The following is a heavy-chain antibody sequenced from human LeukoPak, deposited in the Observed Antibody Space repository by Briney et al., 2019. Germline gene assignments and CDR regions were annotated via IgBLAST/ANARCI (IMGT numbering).Heavy chain of an antibody. Sequence: PGRSLRLSCAASGLIFSSYGMHGVRQAPGKGLEWVAVIAYDGSNKYYADSVKGRFTISRDNSKNTVYLQMNSLRGEDTAVYYCAKGSSGSYYPPLDSWGQGTLVTVSS. CDR1: GLIFSSYG. J-gene: IGHJ4*02. CDR3: AKGSSGSYYPPLDS. D-gene: IGHD1-26*01. CDR2: IAYDGSNK. V-gene: IGHV3-30*18.